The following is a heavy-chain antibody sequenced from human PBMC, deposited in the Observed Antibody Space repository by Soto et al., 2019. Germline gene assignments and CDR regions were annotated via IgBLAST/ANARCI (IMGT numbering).Heavy chain of an antibody. CDR1: GFTFSSYA. Sequence: EVQLLESGGGLVQPGGSLRLSCAASGFTFSSYAMSWVRQAPGKGLEWVSAISGSGGSTYYADSVKGRFTISRDNSKNTLYLQMNRLRAEDTAVYYCAKDQTLNIRGPPRTFDYWGQGTLVTVSS. V-gene: IGHV3-23*01. CDR3: AKDQTLNIRGPPRTFDY. D-gene: IGHD3-10*01. CDR2: ISGSGGST. J-gene: IGHJ4*02.